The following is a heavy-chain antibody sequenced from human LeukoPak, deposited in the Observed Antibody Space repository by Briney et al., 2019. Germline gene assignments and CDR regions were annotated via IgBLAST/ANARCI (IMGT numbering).Heavy chain of an antibody. J-gene: IGHJ4*02. Sequence: SETLSFTCTVSGGSISSSSYYWGWIRQPPGKGLEWIGSIYYSGSTYYNPSLKSRVTISVDTSKNQFSLKLSSVTAADTAVYYCARHVGDYQLTWYDYWGQGTLVTVSS. CDR2: IYYSGST. CDR3: ARHVGDYQLTWYDY. CDR1: GGSISSSSYY. V-gene: IGHV4-39*01. D-gene: IGHD2-2*01.